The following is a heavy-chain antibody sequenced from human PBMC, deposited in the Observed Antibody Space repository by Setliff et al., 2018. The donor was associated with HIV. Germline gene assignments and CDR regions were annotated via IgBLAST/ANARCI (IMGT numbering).Heavy chain of an antibody. CDR1: GGSISSYY. Sequence: TLSLTCTVSGGSISSYYWSWIRQPAGKRLEFIGRISAAGTINYNPSLRSRATLSVDTSENQFSLTVNSVTAADTAMYFCARDEGRATGSWWDQSASWYLDYWGHGILVTVSS. CDR3: ARDEGRATGSWWDQSASWYLDY. CDR2: ISAAGTI. J-gene: IGHJ4*01. D-gene: IGHD6-13*01. V-gene: IGHV4-4*07.